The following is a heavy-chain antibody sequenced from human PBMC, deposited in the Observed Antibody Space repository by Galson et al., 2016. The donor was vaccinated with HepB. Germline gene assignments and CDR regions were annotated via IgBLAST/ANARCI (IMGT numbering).Heavy chain of an antibody. V-gene: IGHV3-30-3*01. Sequence: SLRLSCAASRFTFSRNAMHWVRQAPGKGLDWVAAISYDGRDKYYADSVKGRFTISRDNSRNMVYLEMNSLRPEDTAVYYCARDPYGDNDAIDIWGQGTMVSVSS. CDR3: ARDPYGDNDAIDI. D-gene: IGHD4-17*01. CDR2: ISYDGRDK. CDR1: RFTFSRNA. J-gene: IGHJ3*02.